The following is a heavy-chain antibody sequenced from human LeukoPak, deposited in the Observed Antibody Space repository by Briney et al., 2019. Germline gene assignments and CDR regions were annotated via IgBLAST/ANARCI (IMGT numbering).Heavy chain of an antibody. D-gene: IGHD4-17*01. CDR3: AKDRDYGDYPSAYYYYMDV. V-gene: IGHV3-30*02. Sequence: GGALRRPCAASGFTFSTYGIHWVRQTPGKGLEWVAFIRYDGTNKWYADSVKGRFTISRDNSKNMLYLQMNSLRAEDTAVYHCAKDRDYGDYPSAYYYYMDVWGKGTTVTVSS. J-gene: IGHJ6*03. CDR2: IRYDGTNK. CDR1: GFTFSTYG.